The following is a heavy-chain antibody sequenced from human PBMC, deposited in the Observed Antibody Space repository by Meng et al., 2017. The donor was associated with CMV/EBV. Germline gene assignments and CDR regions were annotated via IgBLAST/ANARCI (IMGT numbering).Heavy chain of an antibody. Sequence: SQTLSLTCAISGDRVSSTSAAWNWIRQSPSRGLEWLGRTYYRSKWYNDYAVSVKSRITINPDTSKNQFSLQLNSVTPEDTAVYYCARDRYCSSTSCYWVGMDVWGQGTTVTVSS. CDR1: GDRVSSTSAA. D-gene: IGHD2-2*01. J-gene: IGHJ6*02. CDR3: ARDRYCSSTSCYWVGMDV. CDR2: TYYRSKWYN. V-gene: IGHV6-1*01.